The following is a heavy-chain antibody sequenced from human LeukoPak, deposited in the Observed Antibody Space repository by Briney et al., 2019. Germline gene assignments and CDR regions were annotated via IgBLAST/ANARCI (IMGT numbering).Heavy chain of an antibody. J-gene: IGHJ4*02. Sequence: PGESLKISCKGSRYSFTSYWIGWVRQMPGKGLEWMGIIYPGDSDTTYSPSFRGQVTISADKSTSTAYLRWSSLKASDTAMYYCARPYCSSTACPLGYWGQGTLVTVSS. CDR2: IYPGDSDT. CDR3: ARPYCSSTACPLGY. D-gene: IGHD2-2*01. CDR1: RYSFTSYW. V-gene: IGHV5-51*01.